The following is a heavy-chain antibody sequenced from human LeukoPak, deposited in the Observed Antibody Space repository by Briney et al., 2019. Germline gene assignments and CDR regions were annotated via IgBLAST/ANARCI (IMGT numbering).Heavy chain of an antibody. D-gene: IGHD3-22*01. CDR3: ARDHFDSSGYYYSLGYFEH. CDR1: GYTFTNYY. CDR2: IKPSGGGT. Sequence: ASVKVSCKASGYTFTNYYVHWVRQAPGQGLEWMGIIKPSGGGTSYALKFQGRVTMTRDTSTSTAYMELSSLRSEDTAVYYCARDHFDSSGYYYSLGYFEHWGQGTLVTVSS. J-gene: IGHJ1*01. V-gene: IGHV1-46*01.